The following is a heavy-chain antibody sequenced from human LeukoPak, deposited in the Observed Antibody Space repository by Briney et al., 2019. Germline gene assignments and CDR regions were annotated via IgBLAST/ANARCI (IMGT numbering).Heavy chain of an antibody. D-gene: IGHD1-1*01. CDR1: GGSFSGYY. CDR3: ARQRKRLPFDY. Sequence: SETLSLTCAVYGGSFSGYYWSWIRQPPGKGLEWIGEINHSGSTNYNPSLKSRVTISVDTSKNQFSLKLSSVTAADTAVYYCARQRKRLPFDYWGQGTLVTVSS. J-gene: IGHJ4*02. CDR2: INHSGST. V-gene: IGHV4-34*01.